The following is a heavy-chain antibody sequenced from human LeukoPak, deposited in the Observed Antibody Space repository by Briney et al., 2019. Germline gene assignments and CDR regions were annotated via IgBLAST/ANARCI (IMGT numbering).Heavy chain of an antibody. Sequence: SETLSLTCAVYGGSFSGYYWSWIRRPPGKGLEWIGEINHSGSTNYNPSLKSRVTISVDTSKNQFSLKLSSVTAADTAVYYCASHRGYFRARFDHWGQGTLVTVSS. J-gene: IGHJ4*02. CDR1: GGSFSGYY. V-gene: IGHV4-34*01. D-gene: IGHD2-15*01. CDR2: INHSGST. CDR3: ASHRGYFRARFDH.